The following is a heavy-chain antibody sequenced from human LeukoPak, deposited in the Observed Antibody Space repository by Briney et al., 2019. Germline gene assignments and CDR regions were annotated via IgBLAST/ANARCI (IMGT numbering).Heavy chain of an antibody. V-gene: IGHV1-18*04. Sequence: ASVKVSCKASGYTFTNYGISWVRQAPGQGLEWMGWINTYNYNTNYAQKLQGRVATTTDTSSSTAYMELRSLRSDDTAVYYCARQRIEVPTALVDYWGQGTLVTVSS. CDR3: ARQRIEVPTALVDY. CDR1: GYTFTNYG. J-gene: IGHJ4*02. CDR2: INTYNYNT. D-gene: IGHD2-2*01.